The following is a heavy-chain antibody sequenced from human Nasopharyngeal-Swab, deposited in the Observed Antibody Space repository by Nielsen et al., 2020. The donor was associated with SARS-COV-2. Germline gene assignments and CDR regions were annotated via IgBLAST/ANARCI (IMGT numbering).Heavy chain of an antibody. Sequence: GESLKISCAASGFTFSSYSMNWVRQAPGKGLEWVSSISSSSNYIYYADSVKGRFTISRDNAKNSLYLQMNSLRAEDTAVYYCARAYSPADYGMDVWGQGTTVTVSS. CDR3: ARAYSPADYGMDV. CDR1: GFTFSSYS. D-gene: IGHD5-12*01. CDR2: ISSSSNYI. V-gene: IGHV3-21*01. J-gene: IGHJ6*02.